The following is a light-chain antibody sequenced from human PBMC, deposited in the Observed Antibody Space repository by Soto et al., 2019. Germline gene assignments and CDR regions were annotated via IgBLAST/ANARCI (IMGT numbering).Light chain of an antibody. V-gene: IGKV3-11*01. J-gene: IGKJ5*01. CDR3: QQRHNWPIT. CDR1: QTSRGL. CDR2: DTS. Sequence: EIVLTQSPATLSLSPGERATLSCRTSQTSRGLLNWYQQRPGQDPRRLIYDTSNRATDIPARFSGSGSGKDFILTISSLDPEDFGVYFCQQRHNWPITFGQGTRLDI.